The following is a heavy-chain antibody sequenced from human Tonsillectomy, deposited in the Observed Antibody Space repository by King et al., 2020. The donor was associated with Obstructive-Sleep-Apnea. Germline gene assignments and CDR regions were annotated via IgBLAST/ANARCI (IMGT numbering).Heavy chain of an antibody. D-gene: IGHD2-21*02. V-gene: IGHV3-21*01. Sequence: VQLVESGGGLVKPGGSLRLSCAASGFTFSSYSMNWVRQAPGKGLEWVSSISSSSSYIYYADSVKGRLTISRDNAKNSLYLQMNSLRAEDTAVYYCARGRVTAQGGVLDYWGQGNLVTVSS. J-gene: IGHJ4*02. CDR2: ISSSSSYI. CDR3: ARGRVTAQGGVLDY. CDR1: GFTFSSYS.